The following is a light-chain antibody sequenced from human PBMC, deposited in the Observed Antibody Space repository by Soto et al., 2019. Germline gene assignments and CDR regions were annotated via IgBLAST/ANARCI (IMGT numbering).Light chain of an antibody. Sequence: DIQMTQSPSSLSASVGDRVTITCRASQSISNYLNWYQQKPGKAPKLLMVAASSLQSGVPSRFSGGGSGTDFTLTISSLQPEDFATYYCQQSYSTPRTFGQGTKVEIK. CDR2: AAS. V-gene: IGKV1-39*01. CDR3: QQSYSTPRT. J-gene: IGKJ1*01. CDR1: QSISNY.